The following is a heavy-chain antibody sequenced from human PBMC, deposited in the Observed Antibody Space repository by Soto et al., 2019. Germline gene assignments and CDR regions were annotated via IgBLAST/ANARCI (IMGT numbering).Heavy chain of an antibody. V-gene: IGHV4-4*02. J-gene: IGHJ4*02. Sequence: PSETLSLTCAVSGGSLSSSSWWSWVRQPPGKALEWLGEIYYSGSTKYNPSLNSRVTIPADQSKNDFSLRLSSVTAADTAVYYCVHHGGDPYYHDFWGQGMLVTVSS. CDR3: VHHGGDPYYHDF. D-gene: IGHD4-17*01. CDR1: GGSLSSSSW. CDR2: IYYSGST.